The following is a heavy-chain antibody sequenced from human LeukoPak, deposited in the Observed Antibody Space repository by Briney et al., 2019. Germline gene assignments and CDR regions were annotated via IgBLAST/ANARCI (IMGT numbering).Heavy chain of an antibody. D-gene: IGHD2-21*02. J-gene: IGHJ4*02. V-gene: IGHV1-69*13. CDR3: ARGRFCGGDCYHFDY. CDR2: IIPIFGTA. CDR1: GYTFTSYD. Sequence: SVKASCKASGYTFTSYDINWVRQATGQGLEWMGGIIPIFGTANYAQKFQGRVTITADESTSTAYMELSSLRSEDTAVYYCARGRFCGGDCYHFDYWGQGTLVTVSS.